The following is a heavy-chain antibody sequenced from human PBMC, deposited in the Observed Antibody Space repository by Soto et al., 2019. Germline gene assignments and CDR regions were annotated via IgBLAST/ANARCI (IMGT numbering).Heavy chain of an antibody. D-gene: IGHD5-12*01. Sequence: QVQLVQSGAEVKKPGSSVKVSCKTSGNTFISSSITWVRQAPGQGLKWMGKIIPVLGTTQYTQKFQGRLTITADKSTSTAYMELSSLRSEDTAIYFCARESGYDSPDDWGQGTLVTVSS. V-gene: IGHV1-69*08. J-gene: IGHJ4*02. CDR3: ARESGYDSPDD. CDR1: GNTFISSS. CDR2: IIPVLGTT.